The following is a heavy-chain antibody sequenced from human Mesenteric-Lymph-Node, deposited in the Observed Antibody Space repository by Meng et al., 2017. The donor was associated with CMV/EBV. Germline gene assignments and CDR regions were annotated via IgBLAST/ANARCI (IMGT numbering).Heavy chain of an antibody. CDR2: ISSGGTDM. D-gene: IGHD2-8*01. V-gene: IGHV3-21*01. CDR1: GFTFSSYA. J-gene: IGHJ4*02. Sequence: GGSLRLSCAASGFTFSSYAMNWLRQAPGKGLEWVSSISSGGTDMYYADSVKGRFTVSRDNPKNSLFLQVNSLRAEDTAVYYCAKDLSSGWELMGRGYFDYWGQGTLVTVSS. CDR3: AKDLSSGWELMGRGYFDY.